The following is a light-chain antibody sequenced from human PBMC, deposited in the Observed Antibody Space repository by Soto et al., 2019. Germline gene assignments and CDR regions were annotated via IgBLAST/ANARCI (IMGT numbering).Light chain of an antibody. Sequence: EMVLTQSPGTLSLSPGERATLSCRASQSVRGSYLAWYQQKPGQAPRLLIFGAASRATGIPDRFSGRGSGTDFTLTISRLEPEDFAVYYCQQYGSSPTTFGQGTKVDIK. CDR3: QQYGSSPTT. V-gene: IGKV3-20*01. J-gene: IGKJ1*01. CDR1: QSVRGSY. CDR2: GAA.